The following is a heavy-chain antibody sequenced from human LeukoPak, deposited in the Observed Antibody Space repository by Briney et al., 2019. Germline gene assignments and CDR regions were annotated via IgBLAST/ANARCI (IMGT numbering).Heavy chain of an antibody. D-gene: IGHD6-13*01. J-gene: IGHJ4*02. CDR3: ARDHAPAGGGLDF. Sequence: GASVKVSCKASGYTFTSYDINWVRQATGQGLEWMGWMNPNSGNTGYAQKFQGRVTLTRNTSISTAYMEVSSLISEDTALYYCARDHAPAGGGLDFWGQGTQVTVSS. CDR1: GYTFTSYD. CDR2: MNPNSGNT. V-gene: IGHV1-8*03.